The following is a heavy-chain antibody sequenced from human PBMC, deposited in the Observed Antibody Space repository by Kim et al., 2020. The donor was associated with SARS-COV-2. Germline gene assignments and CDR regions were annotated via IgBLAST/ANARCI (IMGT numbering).Heavy chain of an antibody. J-gene: IGHJ6*02. D-gene: IGHD2-2*01. Sequence: SETLSLTCAVYGGSFSGYYWSWIRQPPGKGLEWIGEINHSGSTNYNPSLKSRVTISVDTSKNQFSLKLSSVTAADTAVYYCAREELLFRSRPYGMDVWGQGTTVTVSS. V-gene: IGHV4-34*01. CDR3: AREELLFRSRPYGMDV. CDR2: INHSGST. CDR1: GGSFSGYY.